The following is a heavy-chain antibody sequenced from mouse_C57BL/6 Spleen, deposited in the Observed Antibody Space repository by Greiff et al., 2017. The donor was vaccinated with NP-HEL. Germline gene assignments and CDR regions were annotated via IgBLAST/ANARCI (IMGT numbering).Heavy chain of an antibody. D-gene: IGHD1-1*01. CDR1: GYTFTSYW. J-gene: IGHJ1*03. CDR3: ARRCYGSNYWYFDV. Sequence: QVQLQQSGAELVMPGASVKLSCKASGYTFTSYWMHWVKQRPGQGLEWIGEIDPSDSYTNYNQKFKGKSTLTVDKSSSTAYMQLSSLTSEDSAVYYCARRCYGSNYWYFDVLGTGTTVTVSS. CDR2: IDPSDSYT. V-gene: IGHV1-69*01.